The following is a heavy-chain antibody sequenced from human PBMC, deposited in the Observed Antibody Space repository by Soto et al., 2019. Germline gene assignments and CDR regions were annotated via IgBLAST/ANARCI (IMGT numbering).Heavy chain of an antibody. CDR2: IIPIFDAT. Sequence: QVQMVQSGAEVKKPGSSARDSCKVSGGTFSRHSISWVRQAPGQGLEWMGGIIPIFDATQYAQKFQGRLTITADESTTTFHMDLSGLRPEDTAIYYCARDLTSVRGSWGQGTLVTVS. J-gene: IGHJ4*02. CDR3: ARDLTSVRGS. D-gene: IGHD3-10*01. CDR1: GGTFSRHS. V-gene: IGHV1-69*01.